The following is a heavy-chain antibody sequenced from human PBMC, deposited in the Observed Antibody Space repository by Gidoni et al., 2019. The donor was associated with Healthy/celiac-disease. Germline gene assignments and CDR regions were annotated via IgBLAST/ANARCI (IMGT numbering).Heavy chain of an antibody. CDR1: GFSLSTSGMR. CDR2: IDWDDDK. V-gene: IGHV2-70*04. J-gene: IGHJ5*02. CDR3: ARIAEYSSGFDP. Sequence: QVTLKESGPALVKPTQTLTLTCTFSGFSLSTSGMRVSWIRQPPGKALEWLARIDWDDDKFYSTSLKTRLTISKDTSKNQVVLTMTNMDPVDTATYYCARIAEYSSGFDPWGQGTLVTVSS. D-gene: IGHD5-18*01.